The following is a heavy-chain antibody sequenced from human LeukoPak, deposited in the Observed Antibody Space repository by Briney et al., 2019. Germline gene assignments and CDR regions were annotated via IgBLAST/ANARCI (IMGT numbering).Heavy chain of an antibody. CDR3: AIDPYDSDGYGAVDI. CDR1: GCTFSRDW. D-gene: IGHD3-22*01. Sequence: PGGSLRLSCVSSGCTFSRDWMTWVRQSPEKGLEWVANINQNGGEKQYVDSVKGRFTISRDNAKNSLYLEMNSLRPEDTAIYYCAIDPYDSDGYGAVDIWGQGTVVAVSS. CDR2: INQNGGEK. J-gene: IGHJ3*02. V-gene: IGHV3-7*01.